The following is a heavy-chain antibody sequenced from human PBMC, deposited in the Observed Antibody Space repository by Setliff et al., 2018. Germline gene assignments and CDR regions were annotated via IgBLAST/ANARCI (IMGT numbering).Heavy chain of an antibody. J-gene: IGHJ6*03. D-gene: IGHD3-10*01. Sequence: SETLSLTCSVSGDSLRNDYWTWIRQPPGKGLEWIGNMHAGGNVNYNPSLKSRVTLSLATSKSQFSLNLTSVTAADTAIYYCARGRLSFGSYGSGNQWKYYYYMDVWGKGTTVTVSS. V-gene: IGHV4-4*08. CDR3: ARGRLSFGSYGSGNQWKYYYYMDV. CDR1: GDSLRNDY. CDR2: MHAGGNV.